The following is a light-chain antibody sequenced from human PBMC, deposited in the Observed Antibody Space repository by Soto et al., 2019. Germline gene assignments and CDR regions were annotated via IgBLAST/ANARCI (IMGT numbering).Light chain of an antibody. CDR3: SSYTDSSNYV. V-gene: IGLV2-14*01. CDR1: SSDFGDYDY. J-gene: IGLJ1*01. Sequence: QSALTQPASVSGSPGQSITISCTGTSSDFGDYDYVSWYLQHPGKVPKLMIYEVSNRPSGVSNRFSGSKSGNTASLTISGLQAEDEADYYCSSYTDSSNYVFGTGTKGTVL. CDR2: EVS.